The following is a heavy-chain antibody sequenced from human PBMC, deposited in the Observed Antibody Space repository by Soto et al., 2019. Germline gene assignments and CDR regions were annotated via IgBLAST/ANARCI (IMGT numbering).Heavy chain of an antibody. CDR1: GFTFSSYG. V-gene: IGHV3-33*01. J-gene: IGHJ6*02. Sequence: GGSLRLSCAASGFTFSSYGMHWVRQAPGKGLEWVAVIWYDGSNKYYADSVKGRFTISRDNSKNTLYLQMNSLRAEDTAVYYCARDGVLFLTSANYYYGMDVWGQGTTVTVSS. D-gene: IGHD2-8*01. CDR2: IWYDGSNK. CDR3: ARDGVLFLTSANYYYGMDV.